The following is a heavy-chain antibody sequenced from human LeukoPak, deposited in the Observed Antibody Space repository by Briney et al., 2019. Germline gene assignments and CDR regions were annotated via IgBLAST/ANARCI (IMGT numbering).Heavy chain of an antibody. CDR3: ARATVVTPPYYFDY. CDR2: INHSGST. J-gene: IGHJ4*02. Sequence: PSETLSLTCAVYGGSFSGYYWSWIRQPPGKGLEWIGEINHSGSTNYNPSLKSRVTISVDTSKNQFSLKLSSVTAADTAVYYCARATVVTPPYYFDYWGQGTLVTVSS. CDR1: GGSFSGYY. V-gene: IGHV4-34*01. D-gene: IGHD4-23*01.